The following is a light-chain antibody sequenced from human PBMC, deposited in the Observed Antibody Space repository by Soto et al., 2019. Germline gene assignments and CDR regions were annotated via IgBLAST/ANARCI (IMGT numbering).Light chain of an antibody. CDR1: QSVRSN. CDR3: QQYNNWLPCT. CDR2: EAS. V-gene: IGKV3-15*01. Sequence: IFITQSTSTLSMSPGEGSTLSCRTSQSVRSNLAWYQQKPRHALKLLIDEASPSPTGIPARFSGSGSGTEFTRTISSLQSEEFAVYHCQQYNNWLPCTYGRGTVVEI. J-gene: IGKJ4*02.